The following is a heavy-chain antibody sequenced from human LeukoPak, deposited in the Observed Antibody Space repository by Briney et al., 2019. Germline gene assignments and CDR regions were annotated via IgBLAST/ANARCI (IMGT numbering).Heavy chain of an antibody. CDR2: IYYSGST. J-gene: IGHJ5*02. V-gene: IGHV4-59*08. CDR1: GGSISSYY. Sequence: SETLSLTCTVSGGSISSYYWSWIRQPPGKGLEWIGYIYYSGSTNYNPSLKSRVTISVDTSKNQFSLKLSSVTAADTAVYYCARHTTYYYGSGSYRGFDPWGQGTLVTVSS. D-gene: IGHD3-10*01. CDR3: ARHTTYYYGSGSYRGFDP.